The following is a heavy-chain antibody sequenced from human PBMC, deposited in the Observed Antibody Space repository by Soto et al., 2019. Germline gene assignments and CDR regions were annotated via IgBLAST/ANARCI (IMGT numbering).Heavy chain of an antibody. CDR3: TRDPHALDL. V-gene: IGHV3-48*01. J-gene: IGHJ4*02. Sequence: ELQLVESGGNLVHPGGSLRLSCVGSDFTFSSYSMNWVRQSPGRGLEWVSYFSRNNVIHYADFVDGRFVISRDNARKSLFMQMNSLTVEDTARYFCTRDPHALDLWGQGTLVTVSS. CDR2: FSRNNVI. CDR1: DFTFSSYS.